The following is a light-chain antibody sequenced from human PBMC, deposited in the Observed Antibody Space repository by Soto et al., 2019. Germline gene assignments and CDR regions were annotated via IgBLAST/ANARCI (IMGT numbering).Light chain of an antibody. CDR1: QSVSSSY. Sequence: EIVLTQSPCTLSFSPWESSTLSFMASQSVSSSYLAWYQQKPGQAPRLLIYGASSRATGIPDRFSGSGSGTDFTLTISRLEPEDFAVYYCQQYGSSPRTFGQGTKVDI. CDR3: QQYGSSPRT. J-gene: IGKJ1*01. CDR2: GAS. V-gene: IGKV3-20*01.